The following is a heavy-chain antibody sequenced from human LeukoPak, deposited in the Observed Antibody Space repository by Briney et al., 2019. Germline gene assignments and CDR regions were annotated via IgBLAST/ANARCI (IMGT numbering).Heavy chain of an antibody. D-gene: IGHD3-22*01. CDR2: INAGNGNT. CDR1: GYTFTSYA. CDR3: ARRDYYDSSGIDAFDI. V-gene: IGHV1-3*01. J-gene: IGHJ3*02. Sequence: ASVKVSCKASGYTFTSYAMHWVRQAPGQRLEWMGWINAGNGNTKYSQKFQGRVTITRDTSASTAYMELSSLRSEDTAVYYCARRDYYDSSGIDAFDIWGQGTMVTVSS.